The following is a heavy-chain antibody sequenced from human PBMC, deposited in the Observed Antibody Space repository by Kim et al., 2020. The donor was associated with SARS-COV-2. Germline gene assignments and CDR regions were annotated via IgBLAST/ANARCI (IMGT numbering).Heavy chain of an antibody. J-gene: IGHJ4*02. CDR1: GFTFTSHG. CDR3: ARANGGGYCSSSSCYSRMDY. D-gene: IGHD2-2*01. Sequence: GGSLRLSCAASGFTFTSHGMHWVRQAPGKGLEWVAVIWYDGSNIYYADSVKGRFTISRDNSKNTLYLQMNSLRAEDTAVYYCARANGGGYCSSSSCYSRMDYWSQGTLVTVSS. CDR2: IWYDGSNI. V-gene: IGHV3-33*01.